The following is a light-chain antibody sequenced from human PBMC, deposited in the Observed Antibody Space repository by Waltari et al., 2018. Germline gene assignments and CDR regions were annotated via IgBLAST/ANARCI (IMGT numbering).Light chain of an antibody. V-gene: IGLV10-54*04. CDR3: SAWDGSLNTWL. CDR1: SKNVGDEG. Sequence: QAGLTQPPSVSKGLRQTATLTCSGNSKNVGDEGASWLQQHQGHPPKVLSYRNTHRPSGVSERFSAARSGNTASLTISGLQPEDEADYYCSAWDGSLNTWLFGGGTKLTVL. J-gene: IGLJ3*02. CDR2: RNT.